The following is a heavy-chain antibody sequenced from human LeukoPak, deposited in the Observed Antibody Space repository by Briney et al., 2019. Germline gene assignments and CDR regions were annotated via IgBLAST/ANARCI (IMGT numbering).Heavy chain of an antibody. D-gene: IGHD1-26*01. Sequence: GGSLRLSCAASGFTFRSYAMSWVRQAPGKGLEWVSANSGSGVSTYYADSVKGRFTISRDNSNNTLNLQMNSLRAEDTAVYYCAKDGSIVGATTPWYFDLWGRGTLVTVSS. CDR3: AKDGSIVGATTPWYFDL. V-gene: IGHV3-23*01. CDR2: NSGSGVST. CDR1: GFTFRSYA. J-gene: IGHJ2*01.